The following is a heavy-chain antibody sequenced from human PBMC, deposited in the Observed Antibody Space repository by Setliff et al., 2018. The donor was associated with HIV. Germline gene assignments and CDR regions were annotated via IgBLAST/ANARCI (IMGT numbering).Heavy chain of an antibody. D-gene: IGHD4-4*01. CDR3: ARGGTLTDMDV. J-gene: IGHJ6*03. CDR1: GGSISSYY. CDR2: IYTSGST. V-gene: IGHV4-4*08. Sequence: SETLSLTCTVSGGSISSYYWSWIRQPPGKGLEWIGYIYTSGSTNYNPSLRSRVTISVDTSKNHFSLKLSSVTAADTAVYYCARGGTLTDMDVWGKGTTVSVSS.